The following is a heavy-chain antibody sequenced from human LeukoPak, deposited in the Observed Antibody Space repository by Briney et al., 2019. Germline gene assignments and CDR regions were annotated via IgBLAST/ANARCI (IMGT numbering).Heavy chain of an antibody. CDR2: IYYSGST. Sequence: KSSETLSLTCTVSGGSISSSSYYWGWIRQPPGKGLEWIGSIYYSGSTYYNPSLKSRVTISVDTSKNQFSLKLSSVTAADTAVYYCARSTGRDGFSRVYFFDFWGQGTLVTVSS. J-gene: IGHJ4*02. V-gene: IGHV4-39*01. D-gene: IGHD5-24*01. CDR3: ARSTGRDGFSRVYFFDF. CDR1: GGSISSSSYY.